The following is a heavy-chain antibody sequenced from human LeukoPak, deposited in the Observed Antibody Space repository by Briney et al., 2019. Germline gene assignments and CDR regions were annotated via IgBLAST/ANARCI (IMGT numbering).Heavy chain of an antibody. CDR2: IKQDGSEK. J-gene: IGHJ5*02. CDR3: ARVRYYGSGSYSNLWFDP. Sequence: GGSLRLSCAASGFTFSSYWVSWVRQAPGKGLEWVADIKQDGSEKYYVDSVKGRFTISRDNAKNSLYLQMNSLRAEDTAVYYCARVRYYGSGSYSNLWFDPWGQGTLVTVSS. D-gene: IGHD3-10*01. V-gene: IGHV3-7*03. CDR1: GFTFSSYW.